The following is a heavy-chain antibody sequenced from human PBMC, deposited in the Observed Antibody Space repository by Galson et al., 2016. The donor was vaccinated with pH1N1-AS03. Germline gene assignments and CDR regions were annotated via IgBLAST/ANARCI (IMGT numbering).Heavy chain of an antibody. V-gene: IGHV4-34*01. CDR1: GGSFNNYY. Sequence: SETLSLTCAVYGGSFNNYYWNWIRQSPGKGLEWVGEINHSGSTDYNPSLKSRVTISVDPSKNQISLNLNSVTAADTAVYYCARGSYSSGWNRGRNAFDIWGQGTMVTVSS. D-gene: IGHD6-19*01. CDR2: INHSGST. J-gene: IGHJ3*02. CDR3: ARGSYSSGWNRGRNAFDI.